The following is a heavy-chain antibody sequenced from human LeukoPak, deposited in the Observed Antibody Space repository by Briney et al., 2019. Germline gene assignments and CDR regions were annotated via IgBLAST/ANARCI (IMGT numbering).Heavy chain of an antibody. CDR3: ARASWAYSPFDS. CDR2: IFYTGGT. CDR1: GGSISNYY. J-gene: IGHJ4*02. D-gene: IGHD2-21*01. Sequence: SETLSLTCTVSGGSISNYYWSWLRKPPGQGLEWIGYIFYTGGTNFNPSLKSRVTISEDTSKNQFSLKLSSVTAADTAVYYCARASWAYSPFDSWGQGTLVTVSS. V-gene: IGHV4-59*01.